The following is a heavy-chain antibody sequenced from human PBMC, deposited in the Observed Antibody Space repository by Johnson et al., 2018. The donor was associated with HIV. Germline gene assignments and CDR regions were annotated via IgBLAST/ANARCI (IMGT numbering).Heavy chain of an antibody. CDR1: GFTVSSNY. CDR3: ARVGDSSSSLGAFDI. D-gene: IGHD6-6*01. CDR2: IYSGGST. V-gene: IGHV3-66*01. Sequence: VQLVESGGGLVQPGGSLRLSCAASGFTVSSNYMSWVRQAPGTGLEWVSVIYSGGSTYYADSVKGRFTISRDNSKNTLYLQMNSLRAEDTAVYYCARVGDSSSSLGAFDIWSQGTLVTVSS. J-gene: IGHJ3*02.